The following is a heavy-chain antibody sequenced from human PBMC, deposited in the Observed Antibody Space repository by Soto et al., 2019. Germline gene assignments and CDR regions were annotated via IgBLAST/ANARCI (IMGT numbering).Heavy chain of an antibody. CDR1: GGGTLSNDA. CDR3: AREVVTETTWGSFDS. J-gene: IGHJ4*02. CDR2: ISPFFGTT. V-gene: IGHV1-69*01. Sequence: QVHLVQSGADGRKSGSSVRVSCTASGGGTLSNDAISWVRQAPGQGLEWLGRISPFFGTTDYSQSLQGRLTVTADASTGTVYMDLRSLKSDDTAVYYCAREVVTETTWGSFDSWGQGTLVTVSS. D-gene: IGHD2-21*02.